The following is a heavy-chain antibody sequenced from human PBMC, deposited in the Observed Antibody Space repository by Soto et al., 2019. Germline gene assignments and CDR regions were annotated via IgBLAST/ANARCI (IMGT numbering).Heavy chain of an antibody. V-gene: IGHV3-33*01. Sequence: PGGSLRLSCAASGFTFSSYGMHWVRRAPGKGLEWVAVIWYDGSNKYYADSVKGRFTISRDNSKNTLYLQMNSLRAGDTAVYYCARGRVPVVAAFYGMDVWGQGTTVTVSS. J-gene: IGHJ6*02. CDR2: IWYDGSNK. D-gene: IGHD2-15*01. CDR1: GFTFSSYG. CDR3: ARGRVPVVAAFYGMDV.